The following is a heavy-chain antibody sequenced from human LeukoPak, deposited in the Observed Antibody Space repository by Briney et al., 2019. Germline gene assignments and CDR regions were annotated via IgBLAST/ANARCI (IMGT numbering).Heavy chain of an antibody. Sequence: QPGRSLRLSCAASGFTFSSYAMHWVRQAPGKGLEWVAVISYDGSNKYYADSVKGRFTISRDNSKNTLYLQMNSLRAEDTAVYYCAGSGYSSGWYYFDYWGQGTLVTVSS. CDR2: ISYDGSNK. D-gene: IGHD6-19*01. CDR1: GFTFSSYA. V-gene: IGHV3-30-3*01. J-gene: IGHJ4*02. CDR3: AGSGYSSGWYYFDY.